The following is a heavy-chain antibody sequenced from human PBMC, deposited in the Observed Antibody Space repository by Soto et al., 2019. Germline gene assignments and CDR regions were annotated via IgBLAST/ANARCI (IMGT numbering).Heavy chain of an antibody. J-gene: IGHJ4*02. CDR2: IYPDSGGT. D-gene: IGHD2-8*01. CDR1: GHTFSGFY. CDR3: RVTGVSEVDY. Sequence: ASVKVSCKTSGHTFSGFYIHWVRQAPGQGLESMGWIYPDSGGTDYAQKFQGRVTMTRDTSISTAYMELSRLRSDDTAVYYCRVTGVSEVDYWGQGTLVTVSS. V-gene: IGHV1-2*02.